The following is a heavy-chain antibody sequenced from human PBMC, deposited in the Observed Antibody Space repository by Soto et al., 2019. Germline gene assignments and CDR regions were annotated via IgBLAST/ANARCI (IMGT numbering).Heavy chain of an antibody. Sequence: SETLSVTCTVSGGSISSSSYYWGWNRQPPGKGLEWNGSIYYSGSTYYNPSLKSRVTISVDTSKNQFSLKLSSVTAADTAVYYCARLKTGMVRGVIIPPYFDYWGQGTLVTVSS. CDR3: ARLKTGMVRGVIIPPYFDY. CDR1: GGSISSSSYY. D-gene: IGHD3-10*01. CDR2: IYYSGST. V-gene: IGHV4-39*01. J-gene: IGHJ4*02.